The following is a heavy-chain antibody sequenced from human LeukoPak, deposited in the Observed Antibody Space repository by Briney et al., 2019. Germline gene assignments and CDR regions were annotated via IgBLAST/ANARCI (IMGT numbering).Heavy chain of an antibody. Sequence: SVKVSFKVSGGTFSTYEINWVRQAPGQGREWMGGITPIFGTANYAQKFQGRVKITADESTSTGCMELSSLTSEDTAVYYCARPEVATTYFDFWGQGTLVTASS. CDR3: ARPEVATTYFDF. CDR2: ITPIFGTA. V-gene: IGHV1-69*13. CDR1: GGTFSTYE. J-gene: IGHJ4*02. D-gene: IGHD5-12*01.